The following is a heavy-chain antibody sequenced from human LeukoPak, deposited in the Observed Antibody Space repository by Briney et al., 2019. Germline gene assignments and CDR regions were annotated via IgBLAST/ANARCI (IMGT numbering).Heavy chain of an antibody. CDR2: IYYSGST. Sequence: SETLSLTCTVSGGSISSSSYYWGWIRQPPGKGLEWIGSIYYSGSTYYNPSLKSRVTISVDTSKNQFSLKLSSVTAADTAVYYCARYDVGREAFDIWGQGTMVTVSS. CDR1: GGSISSSSYY. V-gene: IGHV4-39*01. D-gene: IGHD3-16*01. CDR3: ARYDVGREAFDI. J-gene: IGHJ3*02.